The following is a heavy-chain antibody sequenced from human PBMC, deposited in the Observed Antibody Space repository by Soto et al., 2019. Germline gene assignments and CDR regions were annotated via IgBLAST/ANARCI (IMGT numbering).Heavy chain of an antibody. J-gene: IGHJ4*02. CDR3: ARHRIEVVWRGFDF. D-gene: IGHD3-10*01. CDR1: TDSSSFTNSY. Sequence: XATLSLTCTVSTDSSSFTNSYWGWIRQPPGKGLQWIGSSSYNGGTFYNPSLKGRVVISFDTSKKQSSLQVTSVTAADTAVYFCARHRIEVVWRGFDFWGQGSPVTVSS. CDR2: SSYNGGT. V-gene: IGHV4-39*01.